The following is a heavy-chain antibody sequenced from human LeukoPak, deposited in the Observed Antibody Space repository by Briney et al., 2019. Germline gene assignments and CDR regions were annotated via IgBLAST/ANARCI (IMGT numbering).Heavy chain of an antibody. CDR1: GYTFTSYA. J-gene: IGHJ4*02. CDR3: ARDYSSPLDY. Sequence: ASVKVSCKASGYTFTSYAMNWVRQAPGQGLEWMGWINPNSGGTNYAQKFQGRVTMTRDTSISTAYMELRSLRSDDTAVYYCARDYSSPLDYWGQGTLVTVSS. D-gene: IGHD6-13*01. V-gene: IGHV1-2*02. CDR2: INPNSGGT.